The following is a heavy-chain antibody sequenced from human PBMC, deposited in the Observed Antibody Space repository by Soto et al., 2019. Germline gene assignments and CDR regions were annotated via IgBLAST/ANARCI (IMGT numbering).Heavy chain of an antibody. CDR3: ARDSGWPILNFDN. V-gene: IGHV3-30*03. J-gene: IGHJ4*02. CDR2: SSYDGRET. CDR1: DFDFSSYG. Sequence: GGSLRLSCAASDFDFSSYGIHWVRQAPGRGLEWVAASSYDGRETFYADSAKGRFTVSKEMSKNTAFLQMNALRHEDTAVYFCARDSGWPILNFDNWGQGTPVTVSS. D-gene: IGHD3-10*01.